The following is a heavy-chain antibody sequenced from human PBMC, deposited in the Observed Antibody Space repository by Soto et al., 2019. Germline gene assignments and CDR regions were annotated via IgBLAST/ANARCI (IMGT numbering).Heavy chain of an antibody. CDR3: AREAKNSLWFGELPDY. CDR1: GFTFSSYW. D-gene: IGHD3-10*01. Sequence: GGSLRLSCAASGFTFSSYWMHWVRQAPGKGLVWVSRINSDGSSTSYADSVKGRFTISRDNAKNTLYLQMNSLRAEDTAVYYCAREAKNSLWFGELPDYWGQGTLVTVSS. V-gene: IGHV3-74*01. J-gene: IGHJ4*02. CDR2: INSDGSST.